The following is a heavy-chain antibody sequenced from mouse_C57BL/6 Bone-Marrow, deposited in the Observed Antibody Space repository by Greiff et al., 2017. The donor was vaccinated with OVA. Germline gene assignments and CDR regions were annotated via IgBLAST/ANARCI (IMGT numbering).Heavy chain of an antibody. V-gene: IGHV1-82*01. CDR1: GYAFSSSW. J-gene: IGHJ4*01. Sequence: VMLVESGPELVKPGASVKISCKASGYAFSSSWMNWVKQRPGKGLEWIGRIYPGDGDTNYNGKFKGKATLTADKSSSTAYMQLSSLTSEDSAVYFCASTFRYAMDYWGQGTSVTVSS. CDR3: ASTFRYAMDY. CDR2: IYPGDGDT.